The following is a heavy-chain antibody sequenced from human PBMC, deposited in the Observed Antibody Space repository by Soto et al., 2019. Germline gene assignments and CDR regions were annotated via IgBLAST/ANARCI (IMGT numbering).Heavy chain of an antibody. V-gene: IGHV1-69*01. J-gene: IGHJ6*02. CDR3: ARDPVIAARPPAADYYYYYGMDV. D-gene: IGHD6-6*01. Sequence: QVQLVQSGAEVKKPGSSVKVSCKASGGTFSSYAISWGRQAPGQGLEWMGGIIPIFGTANYAQKFQGRVTITADESTSTAYMELSSLRSEDTAVYYCARDPVIAARPPAADYYYYYGMDVWGQGTTVTVSS. CDR2: IIPIFGTA. CDR1: GGTFSSYA.